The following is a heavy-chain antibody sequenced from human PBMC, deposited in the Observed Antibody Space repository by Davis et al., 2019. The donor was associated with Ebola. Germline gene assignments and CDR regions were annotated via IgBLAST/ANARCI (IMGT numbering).Heavy chain of an antibody. D-gene: IGHD2-2*02. CDR3: ARGGGGYCSSTSCYRYYGMDV. V-gene: IGHV4-39*01. CDR2: IYYSGST. Sequence: MPGGSLSLSCTVSGGSISSSSYYWGWIRQPPGKGLEWIGSIYYSGSTYYNPSLKSRVTISVDTSKNQFSLKLSSVTAADTAVYYCARGGGGYCSSTSCYRYYGMDVWGQGTTVTVSS. J-gene: IGHJ6*02. CDR1: GGSISSSSYY.